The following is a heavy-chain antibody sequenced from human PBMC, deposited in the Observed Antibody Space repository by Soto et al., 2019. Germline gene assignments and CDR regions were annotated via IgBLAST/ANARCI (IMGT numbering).Heavy chain of an antibody. J-gene: IGHJ4*02. CDR2: ISFDGRSK. CDR1: GFTFSRYA. CDR3: ARVPLEYGDYSEIDY. V-gene: IGHV3-30*04. Sequence: QVQLVESGGGVVQPERSLRLSCAASGFTFSRYAMHWVRQAPGKGLEWVAVISFDGRSKYYADSVKGRFTVSRDNSKNTLYLQMNSLRTEDTAVYYCARVPLEYGDYSEIDYWGQGTLVTASS. D-gene: IGHD4-17*01.